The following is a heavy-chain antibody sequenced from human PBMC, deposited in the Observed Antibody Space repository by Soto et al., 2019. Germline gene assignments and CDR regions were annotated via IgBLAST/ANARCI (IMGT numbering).Heavy chain of an antibody. CDR2: MNPNSGNT. J-gene: IGHJ6*02. V-gene: IGHV1-8*01. CDR3: AREKVFWSGYSHYYYGMDV. CDR1: GYTFTSYD. Sequence: QVQLVQSGAEVKKPGASVKVSCKASGYTFTSYDINWVRQATGQGLEWMGWMNPNSGNTGYAQKFQGRVTMTRNTSIRTAYMELSSLRSEDTAVYYCAREKVFWSGYSHYYYGMDVWGQGTTVTVSS. D-gene: IGHD3-3*01.